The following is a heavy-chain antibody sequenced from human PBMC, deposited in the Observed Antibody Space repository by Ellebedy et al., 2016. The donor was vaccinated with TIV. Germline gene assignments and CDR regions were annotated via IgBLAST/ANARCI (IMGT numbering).Heavy chain of an antibody. Sequence: GGSLRLSXSASGFTFGAYAMHWVRQAPGKGLEYVSRIMSNGDKTFYADSVKGRFIISRDDSKNTLYLQMSSLRVDDTAIYYCVKDRERSSGWYGDFHLWGQGTLVTVSS. J-gene: IGHJ4*02. D-gene: IGHD6-19*01. V-gene: IGHV3-64D*06. CDR3: VKDRERSSGWYGDFHL. CDR2: IMSNGDKT. CDR1: GFTFGAYA.